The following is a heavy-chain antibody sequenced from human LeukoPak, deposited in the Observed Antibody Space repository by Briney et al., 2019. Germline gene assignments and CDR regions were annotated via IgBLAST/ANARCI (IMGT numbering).Heavy chain of an antibody. CDR3: TRRGWCSSTSCYRFDP. CDR2: IRSKANSYAT. V-gene: IGHV3-73*01. Sequence: PGGSLTLSCAASGFTFSGSAMHWVRQASGKGLEWVGRIRSKANSYATAYAASVKGRFTISRDDSKNTAYLQMNSLKTEDTAVYYCTRRGWCSSTSCYRFDPWGQGTLVTVSS. D-gene: IGHD2-2*01. CDR1: GFTFSGSA. J-gene: IGHJ5*02.